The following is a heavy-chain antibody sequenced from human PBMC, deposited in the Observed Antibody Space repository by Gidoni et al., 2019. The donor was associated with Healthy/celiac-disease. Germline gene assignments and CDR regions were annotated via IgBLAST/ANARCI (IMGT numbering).Heavy chain of an antibody. D-gene: IGHD6-6*01. CDR3: AKDLSSSLYYYYGMDV. Sequence: EVQLLESGGGLVQPGGSLRLSCAASGFTFSSYAMSWVRQAPGKGLEWVSAISGSGVSTYYADSVKGRFTISRDNSKNTLYLQMNSLRAEDTAVYYCAKDLSSSLYYYYGMDVWGQGTTVTVSS. V-gene: IGHV3-23*01. CDR1: GFTFSSYA. CDR2: ISGSGVST. J-gene: IGHJ6*02.